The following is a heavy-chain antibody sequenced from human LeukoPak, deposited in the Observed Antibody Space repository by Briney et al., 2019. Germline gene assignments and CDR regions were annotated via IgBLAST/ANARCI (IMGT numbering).Heavy chain of an antibody. Sequence: GGSLRLSCAASGFTFSNYNINWVRQAPGKGLEWVSSISSSSAYIYYADSVKGRFTISRDNAKNSLYLQMNSLRAEDTAVYYCASSMIRGVVYFDYWGQGTLVTVSS. CDR1: GFTFSNYN. D-gene: IGHD3-10*01. CDR2: ISSSSAYI. J-gene: IGHJ4*02. V-gene: IGHV3-21*01. CDR3: ASSMIRGVVYFDY.